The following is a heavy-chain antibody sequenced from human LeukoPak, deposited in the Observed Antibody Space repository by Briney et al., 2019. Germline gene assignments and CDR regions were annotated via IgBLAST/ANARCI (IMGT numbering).Heavy chain of an antibody. CDR1: GGSISSYY. D-gene: IGHD3-16*01. CDR2: IYYSGST. CDR3: ARAFRWGAHFDY. V-gene: IGHV4-59*01. J-gene: IGHJ4*02. Sequence: SKTLSLTCTVSGGSISSYYWSWIRQPPGKGLEWIGYIYYSGSTNYNPSLKSRVTISVDTSKNQFSLKLSSVTAADTAVYYCARAFRWGAHFDYWGQGTLVTVSS.